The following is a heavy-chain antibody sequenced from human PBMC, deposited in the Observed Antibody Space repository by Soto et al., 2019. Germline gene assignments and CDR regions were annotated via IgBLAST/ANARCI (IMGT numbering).Heavy chain of an antibody. CDR3: AGATGRY. CDR1: GFTVSSNY. D-gene: IGHD1-1*01. J-gene: IGHJ4*02. V-gene: IGHV3-53*02. Sequence: EVQLVETGGGLIQPGGSLRLSCTASGFTVSSNYMTWVRQAPGKGLEWFSVIYSGGNTYYADSVKGRFTSSRDKPKTPLYLQMSSLRAEDTAVYYCAGATGRYWGQGTLGSVSS. CDR2: IYSGGNT.